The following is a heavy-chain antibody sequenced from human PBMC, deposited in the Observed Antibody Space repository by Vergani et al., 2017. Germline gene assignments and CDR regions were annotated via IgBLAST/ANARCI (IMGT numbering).Heavy chain of an antibody. Sequence: EVQLEESGGGLVLPGRSLRLSCVASGFTSAGYAMHWVRQAPGKGLEWVSGISWNSNSIGYADSVKGRFTISRDNAKKSLYLQMNSLRAEDTALYYCVKDLGTSSGGGWFDPWGQGTLVTVSS. V-gene: IGHV3-9*02. J-gene: IGHJ5*02. CDR2: ISWNSNSI. CDR1: GFTSAGYA. CDR3: VKDLGTSSGGGWFDP. D-gene: IGHD6-6*01.